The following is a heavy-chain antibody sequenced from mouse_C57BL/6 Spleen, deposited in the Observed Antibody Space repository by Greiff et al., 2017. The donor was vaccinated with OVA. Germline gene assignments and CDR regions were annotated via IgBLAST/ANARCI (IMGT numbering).Heavy chain of an antibody. CDR1: GFTFSSYA. CDR3: ARDMDDSGAWFAY. J-gene: IGHJ3*01. V-gene: IGHV5-4*01. CDR2: ISDGGSYT. D-gene: IGHD2-4*01. Sequence: DVKLVESGGGLVKPGGSLKLSCAASGFTFSSYAMSWVRQTPEKRLEWVATISDGGSYTYYPDNVKGRFTISRDNAKNNLYLQMSHLKSEDTAMYYCARDMDDSGAWFAYWGQGTLVTVSA.